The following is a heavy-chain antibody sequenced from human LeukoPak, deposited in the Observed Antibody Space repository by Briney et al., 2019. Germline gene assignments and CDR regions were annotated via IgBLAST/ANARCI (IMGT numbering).Heavy chain of an antibody. V-gene: IGHV3-53*01. Sequence: GGSLRLSCAASDFTVSNNYMNWVRQAPGKGLEWVSVIYSGGSTYYADSVKGRFTISRDNSKNTVFLQMSSLRAEDTAVYYCAREPWSANYYYGMDVWGQGTTVIVS. D-gene: IGHD3-3*01. CDR2: IYSGGST. CDR3: AREPWSANYYYGMDV. J-gene: IGHJ6*02. CDR1: DFTVSNNY.